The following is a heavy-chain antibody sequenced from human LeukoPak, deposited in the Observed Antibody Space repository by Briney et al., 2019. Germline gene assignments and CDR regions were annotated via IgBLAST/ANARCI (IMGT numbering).Heavy chain of an antibody. CDR1: GFIFDNYA. V-gene: IGHV3-43*02. CDR3: ARESETSGWYDY. Sequence: GGSLSLSCAAPGFIFDNYAIHWVRQAPGKGLEWVSLISGDGGSTFYADSVRGRFTISRDNTRKSLSLQMSSLRSEDTALYYCARESETSGWYDYWGQGTLVTVSS. CDR2: ISGDGGST. D-gene: IGHD6-19*01. J-gene: IGHJ4*02.